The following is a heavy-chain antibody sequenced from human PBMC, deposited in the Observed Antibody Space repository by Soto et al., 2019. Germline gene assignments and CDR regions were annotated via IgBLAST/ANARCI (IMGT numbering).Heavy chain of an antibody. D-gene: IGHD2-15*01. J-gene: IGHJ4*02. Sequence: PGGSLRLSCAASGFTFDDYAMHWVRQAPGKGQEWVSGISWNSGSIGYADSVKGRFTISRDNAKNSLYLQMNSLRAEDTALYYWAKDGIRDVVVVVAAFVFDSWGQGTLVTVSS. CDR2: ISWNSGSI. V-gene: IGHV3-9*01. CDR3: AKDGIRDVVVVVAAFVFDS. CDR1: GFTFDDYA.